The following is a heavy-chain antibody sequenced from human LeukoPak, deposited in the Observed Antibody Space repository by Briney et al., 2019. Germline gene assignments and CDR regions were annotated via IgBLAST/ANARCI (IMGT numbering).Heavy chain of an antibody. J-gene: IGHJ4*02. CDR2: ISGSSTYI. CDR3: ASSIVAAGLFDY. Sequence: GGSLRLSCAASGFIFSTHTMNWVRQAPGRGLEWVSSISGSSTYIYYADSVKGRFTISRDNAKNSLSLQMNSLRAEDTAVYYCASSIVAAGLFDYWGQGTLVTVFS. V-gene: IGHV3-21*01. D-gene: IGHD6-13*01. CDR1: GFIFSTHT.